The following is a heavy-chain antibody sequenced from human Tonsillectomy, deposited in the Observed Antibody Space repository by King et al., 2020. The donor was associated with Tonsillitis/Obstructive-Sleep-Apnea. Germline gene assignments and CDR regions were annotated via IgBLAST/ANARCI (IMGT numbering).Heavy chain of an antibody. J-gene: IGHJ1*01. CDR3: AKGVTVAATYFHH. D-gene: IGHD6-19*01. Sequence: VQLVESGGGVVQPRRSLRLSCAASGFTFTTYGMHWVRQAPGKGLEWVAVITYDGSNKYYADSVKGRFTISRDNSKNTLFLQMNSLRAEDTAVYYCAKGVTVAATYFHHWGQGTLVTVSS. CDR2: ITYDGSNK. V-gene: IGHV3-30*18. CDR1: GFTFTTYG.